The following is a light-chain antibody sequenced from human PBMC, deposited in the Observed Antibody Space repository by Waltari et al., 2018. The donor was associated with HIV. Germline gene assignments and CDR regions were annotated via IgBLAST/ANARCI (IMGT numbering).Light chain of an antibody. CDR1: KLGDKY. CDR3: QAWDSSIVG. CDR2: KDK. Sequence: SYELSQPPSVSVSPGQTATITCSGHKLGDKYASWYQQKPGQSPVLVIYKDKRRPSGIPGRFSGSNSGNTATLTISGTQPLDEADYYCQAWDSSIVGFGGGTKLTVL. J-gene: IGLJ2*01. V-gene: IGLV3-1*01.